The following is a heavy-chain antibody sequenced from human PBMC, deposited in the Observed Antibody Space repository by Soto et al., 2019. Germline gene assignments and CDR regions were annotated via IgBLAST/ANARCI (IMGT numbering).Heavy chain of an antibody. J-gene: IGHJ5*02. D-gene: IGHD3-22*01. CDR2: IFWNDDK. CDR3: AHSFSSRRVYYDSSASSWWFDP. V-gene: IGHV2-5*01. CDR1: GFSLTTSGVG. Sequence: QITLEESGPMLLKPTQTLTLTCTFSGFSLTTSGVGVGWIRQPPGKAREWVALIFWNDDKRYNPSLKTRLSISKDTSKNQVVLTLTNVDPVDTATYYCAHSFSSRRVYYDSSASSWWFDPWGQGTLVTVSS.